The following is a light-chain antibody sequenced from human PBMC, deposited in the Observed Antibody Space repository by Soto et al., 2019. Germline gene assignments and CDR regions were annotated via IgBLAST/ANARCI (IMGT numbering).Light chain of an antibody. CDR3: QQYYSYPYT. Sequence: AIRMTQSPSSFSASTGDRVTITCRAIQGISIYLAWYQQKPGKAPKLLIYAASTLQSGVPSRFSGSGSGTDFTLTISCLQSEDFATYYCQQYYSYPYTFGQGTKLEIK. V-gene: IGKV1-8*01. J-gene: IGKJ2*01. CDR1: QGISIY. CDR2: AAS.